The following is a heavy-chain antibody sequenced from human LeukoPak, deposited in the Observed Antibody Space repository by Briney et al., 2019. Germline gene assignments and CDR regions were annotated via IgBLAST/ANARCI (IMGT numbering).Heavy chain of an antibody. CDR2: MNPNSGNT. CDR3: ALGYCSGGSCYTGLYNWFDP. CDR1: GYTFTSYD. J-gene: IGHJ5*02. V-gene: IGHV1-8*01. D-gene: IGHD2-15*01. Sequence: ASVKVSCKASGYTFTSYDINWVRQAPGQGLEWMGWMNPNSGNTGYAQKFQGRVTMTRNTSISTAYMELSSLRSEDTAVYYCALGYCSGGSCYTGLYNWFDPWGQGTLVTVSS.